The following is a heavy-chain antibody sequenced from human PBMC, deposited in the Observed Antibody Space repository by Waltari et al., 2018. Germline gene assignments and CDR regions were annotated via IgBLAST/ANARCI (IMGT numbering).Heavy chain of an antibody. Sequence: EVQLVESGGGLVQPGRSLRLSCAASGSTFDDYALHWVRQAPGKGLEWVSGISWNSGSIGYADSVKGRFTISRDNAKNSLYLQMNSLRAEDTALYYCAKAQYSSSWYGVDYWGQGTLVTVSS. V-gene: IGHV3-9*01. CDR2: ISWNSGSI. D-gene: IGHD6-13*01. CDR3: AKAQYSSSWYGVDY. CDR1: GSTFDDYA. J-gene: IGHJ4*02.